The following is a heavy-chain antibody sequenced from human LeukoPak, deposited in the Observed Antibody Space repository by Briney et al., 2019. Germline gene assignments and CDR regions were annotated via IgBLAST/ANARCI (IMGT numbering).Heavy chain of an antibody. CDR3: ARDQPPGDKGYCSGGSCYDY. D-gene: IGHD2-15*01. J-gene: IGHJ4*02. Sequence: LRASVTVSCKASGGTFSSYAISWVRQAPGQGLEWMGGIIPIFGTANYAQKFQGRVTITADESTSTAYMELSSLRSEDTAVYYCARDQPPGDKGYCSGGSCYDYWGQGTLVTVSS. CDR1: GGTFSSYA. V-gene: IGHV1-69*13. CDR2: IIPIFGTA.